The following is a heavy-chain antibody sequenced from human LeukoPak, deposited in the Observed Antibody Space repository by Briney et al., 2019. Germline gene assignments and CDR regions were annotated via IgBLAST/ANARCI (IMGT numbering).Heavy chain of an antibody. D-gene: IGHD2-2*01. V-gene: IGHV3-23*01. CDR2: ISGSGGST. CDR1: GFTFSSYA. J-gene: IGHJ4*02. CDR3: AKIEYCSNTSCYYFDY. Sequence: PGGSLRLSCAASGFTFSSYAMSWVRQAPGKGLEWVSAISGSGGSTYYADSAKGRFTISRDNSKNTLYLQMNSLRAEDTAVYYSAKIEYCSNTSCYYFDYWGQGTLVTVSS.